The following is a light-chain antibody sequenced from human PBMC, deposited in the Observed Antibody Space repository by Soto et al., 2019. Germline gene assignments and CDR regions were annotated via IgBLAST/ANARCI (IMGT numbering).Light chain of an antibody. J-gene: IGLJ2*01. CDR3: SSYTSSNTPI. CDR1: SSDVGGYNY. CDR2: EVT. V-gene: IGLV2-14*01. Sequence: QSALTQPASVSGSPGQSITISCTGTSSDVGGYNYVSWYQQYPGKAPKVMIYEVTNRPSGVSNRFSGSKSGNTASLTISGLQAEDEADYYCSSYTSSNTPIFGGGTQLTVL.